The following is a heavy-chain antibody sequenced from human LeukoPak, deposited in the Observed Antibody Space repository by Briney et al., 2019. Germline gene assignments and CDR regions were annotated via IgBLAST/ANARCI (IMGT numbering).Heavy chain of an antibody. CDR1: GYTFNRYG. Sequence: GASVKVSCKASGYTFNRYGISWVRQAPGQGLEWMGGIIPIFGTANYAQKFQGRVTITTDESTSTAYMELSSLRSEDTAVYYCASIAAAGTWGQGTLVTVSS. V-gene: IGHV1-69*05. CDR2: IIPIFGTA. J-gene: IGHJ4*02. D-gene: IGHD6-13*01. CDR3: ASIAAAGT.